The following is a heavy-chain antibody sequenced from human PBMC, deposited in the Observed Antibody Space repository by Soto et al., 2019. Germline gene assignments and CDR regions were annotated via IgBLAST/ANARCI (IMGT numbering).Heavy chain of an antibody. CDR2: ISSSGSTI. Sequence: GGSLRLSCAASGFTFSSYEMNWVRQAPGKGLEWVSYISSSGSTIYYADSVKGRFTISRDNAKNSLYLQMNSLRAEDTAVYYCARVNGYYYDSSGYHDAFDIWGQGTMVTVSS. J-gene: IGHJ3*02. V-gene: IGHV3-48*03. CDR3: ARVNGYYYDSSGYHDAFDI. CDR1: GFTFSSYE. D-gene: IGHD3-22*01.